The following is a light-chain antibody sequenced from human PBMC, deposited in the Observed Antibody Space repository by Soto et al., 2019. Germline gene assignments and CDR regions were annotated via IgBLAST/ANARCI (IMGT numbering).Light chain of an antibody. V-gene: IGLV1-40*01. CDR1: SSNIGAGYD. CDR2: GNS. CDR3: QSYDSSALKLV. J-gene: IGLJ2*01. Sequence: QSVLTQPPSVSGAPGQRVTISCTGSSSNIGAGYDVHWYQQLPGTAPKLLIYGNSNRPSGVPNRFSGSKSGASASLAITGLHAEDDADYSCQSYDSSALKLVFGGGTNLTVL.